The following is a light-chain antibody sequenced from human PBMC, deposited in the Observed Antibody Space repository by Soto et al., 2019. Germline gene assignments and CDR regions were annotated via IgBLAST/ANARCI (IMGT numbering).Light chain of an antibody. V-gene: IGLV3-21*01. CDR3: QVWDSGSAHVV. J-gene: IGLJ2*01. CDR2: SDT. CDR1: DIGSKG. Sequence: SYELTQPPSVSVAPGKTASISCGGNDIGSKGVHWYQQKPGQAPVLVIYSDTDLPPVITERFSGSNSANLATLTISRVEAGDEADYYCQVWDSGSAHVVFVGGTKLTVL.